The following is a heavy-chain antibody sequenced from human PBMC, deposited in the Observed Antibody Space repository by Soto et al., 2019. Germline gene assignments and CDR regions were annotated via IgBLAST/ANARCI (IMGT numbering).Heavy chain of an antibody. J-gene: IGHJ4*02. CDR3: ARKIYYDSSGHDY. D-gene: IGHD3-22*01. CDR1: GGSISSGDYY. V-gene: IGHV4-30-4*01. CDR2: IYYSGST. Sequence: SETLSLTCTVSGGSISSGDYYWSWIRQPPGKGLEWIGYIYYSGSTYYNPSLKSRVTISVDTSKNQFSLKLSSVTAADTAMYYCARKIYYDSSGHDYWGQGTLVTVSS.